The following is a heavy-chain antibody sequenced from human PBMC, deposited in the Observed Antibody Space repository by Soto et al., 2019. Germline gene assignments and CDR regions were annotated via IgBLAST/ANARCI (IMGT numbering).Heavy chain of an antibody. D-gene: IGHD1-1*01. CDR3: AGRGELAAGGAWFYL. Sequence: QVQLQESGPGLVKPSETLSLTCTVSGGSISSYYWSWIRQPPGKGLEWIGYIYYSGSTNYNPSLKLRVTVSVDTSKNQFSLKLSSVTAADPAVYYCAGRGELAAGGAWFYLWGQGTLVTVSS. J-gene: IGHJ5*02. CDR1: GGSISSYY. V-gene: IGHV4-59*08. CDR2: IYYSGST.